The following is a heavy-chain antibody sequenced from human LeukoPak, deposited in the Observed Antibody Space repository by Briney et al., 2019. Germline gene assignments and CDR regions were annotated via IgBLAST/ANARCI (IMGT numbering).Heavy chain of an antibody. CDR2: ISSSSSYI. CDR1: GFTFSSYS. J-gene: IGHJ3*02. Sequence: GGSLRLSCAASGFTFSSYSMNWVRQAPGKGLEWVSSISSSSSYIYCADSVKGRFTISRDNAKNSLYLQMNSLRAEDTAVYYCAKVGGSSPLDAFDIWGQGTMVTVSS. CDR3: AKVGGSSPLDAFDI. V-gene: IGHV3-21*04. D-gene: IGHD2-15*01.